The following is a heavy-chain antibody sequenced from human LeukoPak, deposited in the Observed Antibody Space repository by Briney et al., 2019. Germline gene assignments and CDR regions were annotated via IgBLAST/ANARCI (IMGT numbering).Heavy chain of an antibody. J-gene: IGHJ6*03. Sequence: ASVKVSCKASGYTFTSYDINWVRHATGQGLEWMGWMNPNSGNTGYAQKFQGRVTMTRNTSISTAYMELSSLRSEDTAVYYCARAHRGGYSSPDYYYYMDVWGKGTTVTVFS. CDR3: ARAHRGGYSSPDYYYYMDV. CDR2: MNPNSGNT. CDR1: GYTFTSYD. V-gene: IGHV1-8*01. D-gene: IGHD6-19*01.